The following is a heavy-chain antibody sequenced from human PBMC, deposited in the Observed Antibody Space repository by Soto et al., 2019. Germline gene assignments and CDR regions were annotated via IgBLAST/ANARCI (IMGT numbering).Heavy chain of an antibody. CDR1: GFTFSSYS. CDR3: ARDESVAATYCANGVCYDAFDI. Sequence: GGSLRLSCAASGFTFSSYSMNWVRQAPGKGLEWVSSISSSSSYIYYADSVKGRFTISRDNAKNSLYLQMNSLRAEDTAVYYCARDESVAATYCANGVCYDAFDIWGQGTMVTVSS. V-gene: IGHV3-21*01. CDR2: ISSSSSYI. D-gene: IGHD2-8*01. J-gene: IGHJ3*02.